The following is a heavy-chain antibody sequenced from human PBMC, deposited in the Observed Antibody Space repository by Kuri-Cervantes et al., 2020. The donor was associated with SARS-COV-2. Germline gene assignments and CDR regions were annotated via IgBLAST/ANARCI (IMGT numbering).Heavy chain of an antibody. CDR3: ARDRVGVHDY. CDR2: ISYDGSNT. V-gene: IGHV3-30-3*01. D-gene: IGHD2-21*01. J-gene: IGHJ4*02. CDR1: GFTFSSYA. Sequence: GESLKISCAASGFTFSSYAIHWVHQAPGKGLEWVAIISYDGSNTYYADSVKGRFTISRDNSKNTLYLQMNSLRTEDTAIYYCARDRVGVHDYWGQGTLVTVSS.